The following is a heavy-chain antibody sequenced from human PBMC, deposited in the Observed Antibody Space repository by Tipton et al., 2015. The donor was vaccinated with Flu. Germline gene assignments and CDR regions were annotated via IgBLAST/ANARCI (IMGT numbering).Heavy chain of an antibody. Sequence: TLSLTCSVSGGSINRDYWSWIRKSPEKGLEWIGCMFYSGYTNYNPSFRGRVTISVDTSKNQFSLKLTSVTAADTAVYFCARAPGVVRSFDLWGRGSLVTVSS. CDR1: GGSINRDY. CDR2: MFYSGYT. V-gene: IGHV4-59*01. D-gene: IGHD3-16*01. CDR3: ARAPGVVRSFDL. J-gene: IGHJ2*01.